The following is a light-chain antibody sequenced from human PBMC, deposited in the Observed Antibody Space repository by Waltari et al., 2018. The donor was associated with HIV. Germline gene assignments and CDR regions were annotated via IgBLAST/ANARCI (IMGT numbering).Light chain of an antibody. J-gene: IGKJ4*01. Sequence: EIVLTQSPAILSLSPGERATLSCMASQTVSGYLAWYQKKPGQVLRLLIYDASNRAPGIPDRFTGRGSGTNYTLTISRLEPEDFAVYYCHQRHDWLTFGGGTRVELK. CDR2: DAS. V-gene: IGKV3-11*01. CDR1: QTVSGY. CDR3: HQRHDWLT.